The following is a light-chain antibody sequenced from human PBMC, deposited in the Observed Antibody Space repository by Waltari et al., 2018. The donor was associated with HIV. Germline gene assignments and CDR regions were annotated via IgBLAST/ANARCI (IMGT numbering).Light chain of an antibody. CDR3: QQCRSFPFT. CDR1: QDIHTW. CDR2: ATV. J-gene: IGKJ2*01. Sequence: DIQMTQSPSSVSASVGDRVTITCRASQDIHTWLAWYQQKPGRAPKLLIYATVNLESEVPSRFSGSGSGTDFTLTVSNLQPEDFATYYCQQCRSFPFTFGQGTKLEIK. V-gene: IGKV1D-12*01.